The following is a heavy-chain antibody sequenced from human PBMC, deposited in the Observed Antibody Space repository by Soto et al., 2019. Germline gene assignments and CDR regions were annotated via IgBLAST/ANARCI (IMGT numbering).Heavy chain of an antibody. CDR3: ARGRFNAFGI. CDR2: TYYRSKWYN. V-gene: IGHV6-1*01. J-gene: IGHJ3*02. CDR1: GDSVSSNSVA. D-gene: IGHD3-3*01. Sequence: QVQLQQSGPGLVKPSQTLSLTCAISGDSVSSNSVAWNWIRQSPSRGLEWLGRTYYRSKWYNDYGVSVKARSTINPETYKNHSSLQLNSVTPEDTAVYYCARGRFNAFGIWGQGTMVTVSS.